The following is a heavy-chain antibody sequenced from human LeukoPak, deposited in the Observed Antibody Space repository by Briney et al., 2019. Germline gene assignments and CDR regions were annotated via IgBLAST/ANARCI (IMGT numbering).Heavy chain of an antibody. J-gene: IGHJ4*02. CDR3: ARDQITMVRGVIQSDY. CDR1: GYTFTSYG. V-gene: IGHV1-18*04. Sequence: ASVKVSCKASGYTFTSYGISWVRQAPGQGLEWMGWISAYNGNTNYAQKLQGRVTMTTDKSTSTAYMELRSLRSDDTAVYYCARDQITMVRGVIQSDYWGQGTLVTVSS. CDR2: ISAYNGNT. D-gene: IGHD3-10*01.